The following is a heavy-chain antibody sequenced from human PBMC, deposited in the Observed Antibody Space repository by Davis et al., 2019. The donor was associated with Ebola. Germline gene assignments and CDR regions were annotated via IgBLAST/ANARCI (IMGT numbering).Heavy chain of an antibody. V-gene: IGHV1-18*01. J-gene: IGHJ6*02. CDR1: GYTFNSHG. CDR3: ARAQQSLRYGLGSRDPRVGMAV. CDR2: ISAYNGHT. Sequence: AASVKVSCKASGYTFNSHGISWVRQAPGQGLEWMAWISAYNGHTNYAQKFQGRLTLTTDTSTSTVYMELSSLRSEDTAMYYCARAQQSLRYGLGSRDPRVGMAVWGQGTTVTVSS. D-gene: IGHD3-10*01.